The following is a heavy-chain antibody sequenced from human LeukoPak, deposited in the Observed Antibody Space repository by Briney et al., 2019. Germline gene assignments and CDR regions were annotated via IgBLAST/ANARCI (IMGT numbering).Heavy chain of an antibody. CDR2: IYYSGTT. V-gene: IGHV4-59*01. CDR1: GGSISSYY. CDR3: ARGVYIAAAQYGY. J-gene: IGHJ4*02. D-gene: IGHD6-13*01. Sequence: SETLSLTCTVSGGSISSYYWSWIRQPPGKGLEWIGYIYYSGTTNCNPSLKSRVTISVDTSKNQFSLKLSSVTAADTAVYYCARGVYIAAAQYGYWGQGTLVTVSS.